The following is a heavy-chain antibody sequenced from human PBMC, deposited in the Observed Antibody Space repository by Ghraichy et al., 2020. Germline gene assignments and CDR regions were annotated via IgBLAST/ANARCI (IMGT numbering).Heavy chain of an antibody. V-gene: IGHV1-58*01. CDR2: IVVGSGNT. J-gene: IGHJ6*02. Sequence: SVKVSCKASGFTFTSSAVQWVRQARGQRLEWIGWIVVGSGNTNYAQKFQERVTITRDMSTSTAYMELSSLRSEDTAVYYCAADPPYYYDSSGYYKSYGMDVWGQGTTVTVSS. D-gene: IGHD3-22*01. CDR1: GFTFTSSA. CDR3: AADPPYYYDSSGYYKSYGMDV.